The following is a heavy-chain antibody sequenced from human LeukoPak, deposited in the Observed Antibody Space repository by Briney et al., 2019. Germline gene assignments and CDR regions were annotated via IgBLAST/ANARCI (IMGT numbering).Heavy chain of an antibody. J-gene: IGHJ4*02. D-gene: IGHD3-22*01. V-gene: IGHV3-23*01. CDR1: GITFSSYA. CDR2: ISVSGSST. CDR3: AARYYYDSSRSHSPY. Sequence: GESLRLSCAASGITFSSYAMGWVRQAPGKGLEWVSAISVSGSSTDYADPVKCRVTISRDNSKSTQYMQMNSLRAEDTAVYYCAARYYYDSSRSHSPYWGQGTLVTVSS.